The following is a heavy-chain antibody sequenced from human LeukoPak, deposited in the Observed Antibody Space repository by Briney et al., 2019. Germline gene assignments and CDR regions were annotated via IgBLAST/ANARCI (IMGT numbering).Heavy chain of an antibody. CDR3: ARDFRGSFDY. Sequence: PGGSLRLSCAASRFTFSSYWMSWVRQAPGKGLEWVANIKQDGSEKYYVDSVKGRFTISRDNAKNSLYLQMNSLRAEDTAVYYCARDFRGSFDYWGQGTLVTVSS. CDR2: IKQDGSEK. V-gene: IGHV3-7*03. J-gene: IGHJ4*02. D-gene: IGHD3-10*01. CDR1: RFTFSSYW.